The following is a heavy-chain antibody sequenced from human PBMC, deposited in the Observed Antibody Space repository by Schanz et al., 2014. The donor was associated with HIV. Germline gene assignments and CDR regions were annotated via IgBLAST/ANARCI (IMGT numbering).Heavy chain of an antibody. CDR3: ARDRISTVGAPHFDL. CDR2: IWYDGSQK. CDR1: GFTFRNFG. D-gene: IGHD1-26*01. Sequence: QVQLVESGGGVVQPGKSLRLSCAASGFTFRNFGMHWVRQAPGKGLEWVALIWYDGSQKYYADSVKGRFTISRDNSKNTLYLQMNSLRAEDTAVYYCARDRISTVGAPHFDLWGQGTLVTVSS. V-gene: IGHV3-33*01. J-gene: IGHJ4*02.